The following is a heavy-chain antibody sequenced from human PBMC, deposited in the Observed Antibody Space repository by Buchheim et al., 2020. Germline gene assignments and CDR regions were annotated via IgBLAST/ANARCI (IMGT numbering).Heavy chain of an antibody. Sequence: EVQLVESGGGLVQPGGSLRLSCAASKFTFSRSWMSWVRQAPGKGLEWVATLKDDGLEQYYVDSVKGRFTISTDNDQTSLFLQMNSLRVEDTAVYYCARARWGGTGPDYWGQGTL. V-gene: IGHV3-7*01. J-gene: IGHJ4*02. CDR3: ARARWGGTGPDY. CDR1: KFTFSRSW. D-gene: IGHD1-1*01. CDR2: LKDDGLEQ.